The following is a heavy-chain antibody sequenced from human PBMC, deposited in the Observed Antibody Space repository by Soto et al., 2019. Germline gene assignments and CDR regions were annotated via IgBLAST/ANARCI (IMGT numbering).Heavy chain of an antibody. V-gene: IGHV1-18*01. CDR1: GYSFTHYG. CDR2: ISPYNGNT. Sequence: QVQLVQSGAEVKKPGASVKVSCKTSGYSFTHYGIGWVRQAPGQGLEWMGWISPYNGNTYYAQKLQGRVTMTTDTSTSTVYMELRSLRSDDTAVYYCARDQPFDRNYYYGIDVWGQGTTVTVSS. J-gene: IGHJ6*02. CDR3: ARDQPFDRNYYYGIDV.